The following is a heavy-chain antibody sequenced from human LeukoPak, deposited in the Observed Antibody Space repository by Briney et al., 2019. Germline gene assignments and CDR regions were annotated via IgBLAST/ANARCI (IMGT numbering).Heavy chain of an antibody. V-gene: IGHV4-59*01. CDR3: ASSGDFWSGYTDVDAFDI. J-gene: IGHJ3*02. CDR2: IYYSGST. D-gene: IGHD3-3*01. Sequence: SETLSLTCTVSGGSISSYYWSWIRQPPGKGLEWIGYIYYSGSTNYNPSLKSRVTISVDTSKNQFSLKLSSVTAADTAVYYCASSGDFWSGYTDVDAFDIWGQGTMVTVSS. CDR1: GGSISSYY.